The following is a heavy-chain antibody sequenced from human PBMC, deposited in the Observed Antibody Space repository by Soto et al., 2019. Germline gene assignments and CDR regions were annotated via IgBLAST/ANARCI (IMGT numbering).Heavy chain of an antibody. CDR2: IYYSGST. J-gene: IGHJ4*02. V-gene: IGHV4-39*01. D-gene: IGHD1-1*01. Sequence: QLQLQESGPGLVKPSETLSLTCTVSGGSIYDSSYFWGWIRQPPGKGLEWIASIYYSGSTYYNPSLKSRVTISIDTSKNQFSLRLTSVTAADTAVYYCARRSSPGEPDYWGQGTLVTVSS. CDR1: GGSIYDSSYF. CDR3: ARRSSPGEPDY.